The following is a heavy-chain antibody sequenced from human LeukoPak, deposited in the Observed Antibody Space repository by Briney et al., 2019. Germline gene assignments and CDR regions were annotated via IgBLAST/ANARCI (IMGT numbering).Heavy chain of an antibody. CDR3: ARGYCSSTSCFSWYYYYYYMDV. CDR2: INPNSGGT. V-gene: IGHV1-2*02. J-gene: IGHJ6*03. D-gene: IGHD2-2*01. Sequence: GASVKVSCKASGYTFTGYYLHWVRQAPGLGLEWMGWINPNSGGTNYAQKFQGRVIMTRDTSISTIYMELSRLRSDDTAVYYCARGYCSSTSCFSWYYYYYYMDVWGKGTTVTVSS. CDR1: GYTFTGYY.